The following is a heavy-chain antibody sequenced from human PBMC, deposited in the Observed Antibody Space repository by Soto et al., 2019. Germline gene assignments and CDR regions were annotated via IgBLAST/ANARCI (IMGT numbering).Heavy chain of an antibody. CDR1: GFTFSNAW. CDR2: IKSKPAGGTI. J-gene: IGHJ4*02. CDR3: ATGDPLTVGFDF. Sequence: PGGSLRLSCLGSGFTFSNAWMNWVRQAPGKGLEWVGRIKSKPAGGTIDYLAPVKGRFTISRDDSKNTLYLQMNSLRTEDTAVYYCATGDPLTVGFDFWGQGTLVTVSS. D-gene: IGHD4-17*01. V-gene: IGHV3-15*07.